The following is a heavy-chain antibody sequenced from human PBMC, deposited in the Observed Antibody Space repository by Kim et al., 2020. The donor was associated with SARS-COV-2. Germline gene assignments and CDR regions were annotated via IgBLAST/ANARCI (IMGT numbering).Heavy chain of an antibody. CDR2: NSYSGNP. CDR3: ARGQPLDY. J-gene: IGHJ4*02. CDR1: GGSIRSGGKF. D-gene: IGHD2-2*01. V-gene: IGHV4-31*03. Sequence: SETLSLTCSVSGGSIRSGGKFWTWIRQHPAKGLEWIGYNSYSGNPHYSPSLRSRVSISLQTSENQFSLELTSVTAADTAVYYCARGQPLDYWGQGILVTVSS.